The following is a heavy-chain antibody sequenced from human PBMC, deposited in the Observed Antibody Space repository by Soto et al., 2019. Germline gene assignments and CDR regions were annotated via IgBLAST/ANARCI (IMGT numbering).Heavy chain of an antibody. CDR1: GGSVSSGSYY. D-gene: IGHD5-12*01. V-gene: IGHV4-61*01. CDR2: IYYSGST. Sequence: PSETLSLTCTVSGGSVSSGSYYWSWIRQPPGKGLEWIGYIYYSGSTNYNPSLKSRVTISVDTSKNQFSLKLSSVTAADTAVYYGAREPDLRGCAFDIWGQGKMVTVSS. CDR3: AREPDLRGCAFDI. J-gene: IGHJ3*02.